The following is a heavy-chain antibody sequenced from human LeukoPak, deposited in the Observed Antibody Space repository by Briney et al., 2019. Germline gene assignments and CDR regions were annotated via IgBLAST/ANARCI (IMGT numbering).Heavy chain of an antibody. D-gene: IGHD2-2*01. CDR3: ARVKDCSSTSCPKGRWFDP. J-gene: IGHJ5*02. CDR1: GYTFTSYG. CDR2: ISAYNGNT. Sequence: ASVKVSCKASGYTFTSYGISWVRQAPGQGLEWMGWISAYNGNTNYAQKLQGRVTMTTDTSTSTAYMELRSLRSDDTAVYSCARVKDCSSTSCPKGRWFDPWGQGTLVTVSS. V-gene: IGHV1-18*01.